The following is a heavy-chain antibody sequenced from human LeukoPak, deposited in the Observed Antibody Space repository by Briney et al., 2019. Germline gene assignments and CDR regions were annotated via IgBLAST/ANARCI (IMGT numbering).Heavy chain of an antibody. CDR1: GGSFSGYY. CDR3: ARVTHLTMIVVALDY. V-gene: IGHV4-34*01. D-gene: IGHD3-22*01. CDR2: IYHSGST. J-gene: IGHJ4*02. Sequence: SETLSLTCAVYGGSFSGYYWSWIRQPPGKGLEWIGEIYHSGSTNYNPSLKSRVTISVDKSKNQFSLKLSSVTAAETAVYYCARVTHLTMIVVALDYWGQGTLVTVSS.